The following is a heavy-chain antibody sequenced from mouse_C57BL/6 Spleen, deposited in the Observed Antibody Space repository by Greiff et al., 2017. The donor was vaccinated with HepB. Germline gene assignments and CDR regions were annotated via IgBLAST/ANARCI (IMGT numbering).Heavy chain of an antibody. CDR1: GFSLTSYG. CDR2: IWSGGST. V-gene: IGHV2-2*01. Sequence: QVQLKESGPGLVQPSQSLSITCTVSGFSLTSYGVHWVRQSPGKGLEWLGVIWSGGSTDYNADFISRLSISKDNSKSQVFFKMNSLQADDTAIYYCARNFPNYYGSSYGYFDVWGTGTTVTVSS. J-gene: IGHJ1*03. CDR3: ARNFPNYYGSSYGYFDV. D-gene: IGHD1-1*01.